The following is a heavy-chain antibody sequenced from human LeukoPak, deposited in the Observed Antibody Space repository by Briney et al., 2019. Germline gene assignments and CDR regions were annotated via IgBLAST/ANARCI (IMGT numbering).Heavy chain of an antibody. Sequence: PGGSLRLSCAASGFPSSSYGMHWVRQAPGKGLEWVAVIWYDGSNKYYADSVKGRFTISRDNSKNTLYLQMNSLRAEDTAVYYCAKGFFRELRYAFDIWGQGTMVTVSS. V-gene: IGHV3-33*06. CDR3: AKGFFRELRYAFDI. CDR1: GFPSSSYG. CDR2: IWYDGSNK. D-gene: IGHD1-26*01. J-gene: IGHJ3*02.